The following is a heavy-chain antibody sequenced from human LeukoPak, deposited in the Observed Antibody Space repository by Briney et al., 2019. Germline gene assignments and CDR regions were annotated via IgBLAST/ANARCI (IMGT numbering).Heavy chain of an antibody. CDR2: INPNSGGT. CDR3: ARGWTDYMDV. CDR1: GYTFTGYY. V-gene: IGHV1-2*06. D-gene: IGHD2-15*01. J-gene: IGHJ6*03. Sequence: ASVKVSCKASGYTFTGYYMHWVRQAPGQGLEWMGRINPNSGGTNYAQKVQGRVTMTSDTSISTAYMELSRLRSDDTAVYYCARGWTDYMDVWGKGTTVTVSS.